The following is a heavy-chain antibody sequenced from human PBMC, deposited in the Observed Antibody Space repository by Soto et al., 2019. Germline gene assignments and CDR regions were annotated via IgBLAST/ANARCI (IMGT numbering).Heavy chain of an antibody. CDR3: AKSGYCSTGKCSAFDY. CDR2: VSGGGDGT. CDR1: GSTFSSYA. V-gene: IGHV3-23*01. D-gene: IGHD2-8*01. J-gene: IGHJ4*02. Sequence: EVQLLESGGGLLQPGGSLRLSCAASGSTFSSYAMNWVRQAPGEGLEWVSTVSGGGDGTYYADSVKGRFTISRDNSKNTLYLQMNSLRAEDTAVYFCAKSGYCSTGKCSAFDYWGQGTLVTVSS.